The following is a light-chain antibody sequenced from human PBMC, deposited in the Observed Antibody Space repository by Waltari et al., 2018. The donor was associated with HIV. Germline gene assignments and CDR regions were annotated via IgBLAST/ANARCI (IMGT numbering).Light chain of an antibody. CDR3: SSYTSSSTPVV. Sequence: QSALTQPASVSGSPGQSITISCTGTSSDIGTYNYVSWYQQHPGKAPKLMIYDVIKRPSGVSNRFSVAKSGNTASLTISGLQAEDEADYYCSSYTSSSTPVVFGGGTKLTVL. CDR2: DVI. V-gene: IGLV2-14*01. CDR1: SSDIGTYNY. J-gene: IGLJ2*01.